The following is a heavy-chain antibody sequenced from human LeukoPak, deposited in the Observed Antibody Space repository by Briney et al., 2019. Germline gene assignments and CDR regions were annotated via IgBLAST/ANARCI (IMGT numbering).Heavy chain of an antibody. Sequence: TGGSLRLSCAASGFTFSSYEMNWARQAPGKGLEWVSYISSSGSTIYYADSVKGRFTISRDNGKNSLYLQMNSLRAEDTAVYYCARVVAGPKFDSWGQGTLVTVSS. D-gene: IGHD6-19*01. J-gene: IGHJ4*02. CDR1: GFTFSSYE. V-gene: IGHV3-48*03. CDR2: ISSSGSTI. CDR3: ARVVAGPKFDS.